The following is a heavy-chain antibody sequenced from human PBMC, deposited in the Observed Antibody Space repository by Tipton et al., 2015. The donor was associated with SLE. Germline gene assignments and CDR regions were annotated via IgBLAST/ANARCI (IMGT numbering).Heavy chain of an antibody. Sequence: SLRLSCAASGFTFSSYSMNWVRQAPGKGLEWVSYISSSSSYIYYADSVKGRFTISRDNAKNSLYLQMNSLRAEDTAVYYCARDTYGDYALEYFQHWGQGTLVTVSS. CDR3: ARDTYGDYALEYFQH. CDR2: ISSSSSYI. D-gene: IGHD4-17*01. CDR1: GFTFSSYS. V-gene: IGHV3-21*05. J-gene: IGHJ1*01.